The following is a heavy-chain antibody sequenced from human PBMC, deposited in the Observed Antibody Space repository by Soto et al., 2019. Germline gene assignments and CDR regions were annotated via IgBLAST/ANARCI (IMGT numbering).Heavy chain of an antibody. CDR1: GGSISSGGYY. Sequence: SETLSLTCTVSGGSISSGGYYWSWIRQHPGKGLEWIGYIYYSGSTYYNPSLKSRVTISVDTSKNQFSLKLSSVTAADTAVYYCARVNYYGSGSYYPYYYMDVRGKGTTVTVSS. D-gene: IGHD3-10*01. J-gene: IGHJ6*03. CDR2: IYYSGST. V-gene: IGHV4-31*03. CDR3: ARVNYYGSGSYYPYYYMDV.